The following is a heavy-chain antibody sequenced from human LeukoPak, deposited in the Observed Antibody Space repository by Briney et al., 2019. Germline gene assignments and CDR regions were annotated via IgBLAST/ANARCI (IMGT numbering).Heavy chain of an antibody. D-gene: IGHD1-1*01. J-gene: IGHJ4*02. Sequence: GGSLRLSCAASGFTFSTYGMHWVRQAPGEGLEWVAFIQYDGSDKYYADSVKGRFTISRDNSKNTLFLQMNTLRAEDTAVYYCAKEQHTDCRTSNCNVWGQGTLVTVSS. CDR3: AKEQHTDCRTSNCNV. CDR1: GFTFSTYG. V-gene: IGHV3-30*02. CDR2: IQYDGSDK.